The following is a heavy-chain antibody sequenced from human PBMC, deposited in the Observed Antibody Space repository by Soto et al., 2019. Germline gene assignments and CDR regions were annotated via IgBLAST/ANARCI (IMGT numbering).Heavy chain of an antibody. CDR1: GYTFTSYD. D-gene: IGHD4-4*01. J-gene: IGHJ5*02. Sequence: ASVKVSCKGSGYTFTSYDINWVRQATGQGLEWMGWMNPNSGNTGYAQKFQGRVTMTRNTSISTAYMELSSLRSEDTAVYYCAREITVTTFLGWFDPWGQGTLVTVSS. CDR2: MNPNSGNT. CDR3: AREITVTTFLGWFDP. V-gene: IGHV1-8*01.